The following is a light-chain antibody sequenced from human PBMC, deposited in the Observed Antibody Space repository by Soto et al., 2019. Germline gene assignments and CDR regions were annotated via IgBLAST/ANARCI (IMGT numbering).Light chain of an antibody. CDR3: CSYAGSSTLNVV. V-gene: IGLV2-23*01. Sequence: QSALTQPASVSGSPGQSITISCTGTSSDVGIYNLVSWYQHHPGKAPKLMIYEGSKRPSGVSNRFSGSKSGNTASLTISGLQAEDEADYYCCSYAGSSTLNVVFGGGTKLTVL. J-gene: IGLJ2*01. CDR2: EGS. CDR1: SSDVGIYNL.